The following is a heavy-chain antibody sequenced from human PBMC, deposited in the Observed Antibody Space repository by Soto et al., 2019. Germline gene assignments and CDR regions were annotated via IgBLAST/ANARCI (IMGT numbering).Heavy chain of an antibody. CDR1: GGSIRSYY. CDR2: IYYNGST. CDR3: ARTYYDFWSGYWRWFDP. Sequence: SETLSLTCTVSGGSIRSYYWSWIRQPPGKGLEWIGYIYYNGSTNYNPSLKSRVTISVDTSKNQFSLKLSSVTAADTAVYYCARTYYDFWSGYWRWFDPWGQGTLVTVSS. J-gene: IGHJ5*02. D-gene: IGHD3-3*01. V-gene: IGHV4-59*01.